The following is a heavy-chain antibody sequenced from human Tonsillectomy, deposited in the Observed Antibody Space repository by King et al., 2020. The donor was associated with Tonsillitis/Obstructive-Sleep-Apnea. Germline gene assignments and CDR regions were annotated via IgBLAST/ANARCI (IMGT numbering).Heavy chain of an antibody. Sequence: VQLVESGGGVVQPGRSLRISCAASGFTFSTYGIHWVRQAPGKGLEWVAIIWHDGINKYYADSVKGRFTISRDNSKNTLYLEMNSLRAEDTAVYYCARDTHYCGSGSYYPRHYYGMDVWGQGTTVTVSS. J-gene: IGHJ6*02. V-gene: IGHV3-33*01. CDR2: IWHDGINK. D-gene: IGHD3-10*01. CDR1: GFTFSTYG. CDR3: ARDTHYCGSGSYYPRHYYGMDV.